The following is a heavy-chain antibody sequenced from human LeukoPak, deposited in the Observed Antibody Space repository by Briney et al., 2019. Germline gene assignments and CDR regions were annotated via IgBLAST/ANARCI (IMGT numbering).Heavy chain of an antibody. J-gene: IGHJ4*02. Sequence: GESLKTSCKGSGYRFTSYWIGWVRPMPGKGLEWVGIIYPGDSDTRYSPSFQGQVTISADKSISTAYLQWSSLKASDTAMYYCARMIGLGEVSPYFDYWGQGSLVTVSS. V-gene: IGHV5-51*01. CDR2: IYPGDSDT. CDR3: ARMIGLGEVSPYFDY. CDR1: GYRFTSYW. D-gene: IGHD3-16*02.